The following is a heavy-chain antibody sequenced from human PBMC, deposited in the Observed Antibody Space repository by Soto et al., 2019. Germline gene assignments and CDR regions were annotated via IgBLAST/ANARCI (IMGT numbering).Heavy chain of an antibody. D-gene: IGHD1-1*01. J-gene: IGHJ4*02. V-gene: IGHV3-23*01. CDR1: GFTFSSYA. CDR2: ISGSGGST. Sequence: PGGSLRLSCAASGFTFSSYAMSWVRQAPGKGLEWVSAISGSGGSTYYADSVKGRFTIPRDNSKNTLYLQMNSLRAEDTAVYYCAKDFSWNQGALYFDYWGQGTLVTVSS. CDR3: AKDFSWNQGALYFDY.